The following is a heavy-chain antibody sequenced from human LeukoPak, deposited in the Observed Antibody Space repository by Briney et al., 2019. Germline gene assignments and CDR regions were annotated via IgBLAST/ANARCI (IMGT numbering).Heavy chain of an antibody. CDR3: ARDCFDYYHDY. V-gene: IGHV3-48*03. CDR2: ISSSGSTI. CDR1: GFTFSSYE. D-gene: IGHD1-26*01. Sequence: GGSLRLSCAASGFTFSSYEMNWVRQAPGKGLEWVSYISSSGSTIYYADSVKGRFTISRDNAKNSLYLQMNSLRAEDTAVYYCARDCFDYYHDYWGQGTLVTVSS. J-gene: IGHJ4*02.